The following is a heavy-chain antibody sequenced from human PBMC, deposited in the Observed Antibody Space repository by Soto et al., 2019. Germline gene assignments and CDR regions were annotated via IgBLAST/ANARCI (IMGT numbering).Heavy chain of an antibody. D-gene: IGHD1-7*01. CDR3: AGYNWNYYFDP. CDR1: GGSVRDGSYY. J-gene: IGHJ5*02. Sequence: ETLSLTCTVSGGSVRDGSYYWAWLWQPPGKGLEWIGHIYHSGSTIYNPSLKSRVTISIDTSKSQFSLNLNSMTAADTAVYYCAGYNWNYYFDPWGQGTLVTVSS. V-gene: IGHV4-61*01. CDR2: IYHSGST.